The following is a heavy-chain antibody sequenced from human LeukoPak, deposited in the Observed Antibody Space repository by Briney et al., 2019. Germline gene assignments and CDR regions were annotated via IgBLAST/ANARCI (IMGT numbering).Heavy chain of an antibody. J-gene: IGHJ4*02. D-gene: IGHD2-21*01. CDR3: AKAVAYGHFDY. V-gene: IGHV3-23*01. CDR1: GFTFSSYA. CDR2: ISGSGGST. Sequence: GGSLRLSCAASGFTFSSYAMHWVRQGPGKGLEWVSVISGSGGSTYYADSVKGRFTISRDNSKNTLYLQMNSLRAEDTAVYYCAKAVAYGHFDYWGQGTLVTVSS.